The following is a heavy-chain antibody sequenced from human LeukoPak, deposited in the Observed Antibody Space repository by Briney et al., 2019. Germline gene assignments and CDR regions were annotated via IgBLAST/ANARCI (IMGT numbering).Heavy chain of an antibody. V-gene: IGHV4-39*07. CDR1: GGSISSSSYY. J-gene: IGHJ4*02. CDR3: ASQSSWYVF. CDR2: IYYSGST. D-gene: IGHD6-13*01. Sequence: SETLSLTCTVSGGSISSSSYYWGWIRQPPGKGLEWIGSIYYSGSTYYNPSLKSRVTISVDTSKNQFSLKLSSVTAADTAVYYCASQSSWYVFWGQGTLVTVSS.